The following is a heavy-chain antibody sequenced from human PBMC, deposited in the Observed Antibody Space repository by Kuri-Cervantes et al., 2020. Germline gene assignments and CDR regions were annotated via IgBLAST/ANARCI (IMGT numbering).Heavy chain of an antibody. V-gene: IGHV3-43*01. D-gene: IGHD3-22*01. J-gene: IGHJ6*03. Sequence: GESLKISCAASGFTFDDYTMHWVRQAPGKGLEWVSLISWDGGSTYYADSVKGRFTISRDNSKNSLYLQMNSLRTEDTALYYCAKGRVVVIGDYHMDVWGKGTTVTVSS. CDR3: AKGRVVVIGDYHMDV. CDR2: ISWDGGST. CDR1: GFTFDDYT.